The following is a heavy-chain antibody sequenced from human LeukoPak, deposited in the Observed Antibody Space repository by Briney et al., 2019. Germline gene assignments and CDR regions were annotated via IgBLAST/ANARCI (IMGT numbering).Heavy chain of an antibody. CDR3: ARYCGGDCYSLSMDY. CDR1: GYTFTGYY. Sequence: GASVKVSCKASGYTFTGYYMHWVRQAPGQGLEWMGWINPNSGGTNYAQKFQGRVTMTRDTSISTAYMELSSLRSEDTAVYYCARYCGGDCYSLSMDYWGQGTLVTVSS. V-gene: IGHV1-2*02. J-gene: IGHJ4*02. CDR2: INPNSGGT. D-gene: IGHD2-21*02.